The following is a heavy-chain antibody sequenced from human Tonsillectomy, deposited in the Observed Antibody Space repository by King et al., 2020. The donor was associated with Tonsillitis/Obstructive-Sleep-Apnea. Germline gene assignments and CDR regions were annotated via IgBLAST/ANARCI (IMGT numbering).Heavy chain of an antibody. CDR2: ISGDGGST. CDR3: AKEPTAAAGKYYYYYYMDV. J-gene: IGHJ6*03. V-gene: IGHV3-43*02. Sequence: QLVQSGGGVVQPGGSLRLSCAASGFTFDDYAMHWVRHAPGKGLEWVSLISGDGGSTYYADSVKGRFTISRDNSKNSLYLQMNSLITEDTALYYCAKEPTAAAGKYYYYYYMDVWGKGTTVTVSS. CDR1: GFTFDDYA. D-gene: IGHD6-13*01.